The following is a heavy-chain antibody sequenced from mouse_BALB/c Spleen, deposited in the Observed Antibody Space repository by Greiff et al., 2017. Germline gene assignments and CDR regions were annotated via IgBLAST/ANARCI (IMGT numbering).Heavy chain of an antibody. CDR2: ISYSGST. CDR1: GYSITSDYA. J-gene: IGHJ4*01. Sequence: VQLQQSGPGLVKPSQSLSLTCTVTGYSITSDYAWNWIRQFPGNKLEWMGYISYSGSTSYNPSLKSRISITRDTSKNQFFLQLNSVTTEDTATYYCARFITTSYGAMDYWGQGTSVTVSA. V-gene: IGHV3-2*02. CDR3: ARFITTSYGAMDY. D-gene: IGHD1-1*01.